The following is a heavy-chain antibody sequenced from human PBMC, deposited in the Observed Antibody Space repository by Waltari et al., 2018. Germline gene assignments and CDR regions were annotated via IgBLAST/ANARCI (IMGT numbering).Heavy chain of an antibody. Sequence: EVQLLESGGGLVQPGGSLRLSCAASGFTFACFGMGWVRQAPGKGLEWVSAVRNDGDNTFYADSVKGRFTISRDNSKNTLYLQMNSLRAEDTATYYCAKGRGPLSIQGWEWGQGTLVTVSS. V-gene: IGHV3-23*01. D-gene: IGHD1-26*01. CDR1: GFTFACFG. CDR3: AKGRGPLSIQGWE. CDR2: VRNDGDNT. J-gene: IGHJ4*02.